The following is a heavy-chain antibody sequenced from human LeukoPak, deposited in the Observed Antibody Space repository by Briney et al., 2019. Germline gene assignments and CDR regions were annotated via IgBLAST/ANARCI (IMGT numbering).Heavy chain of an antibody. D-gene: IGHD3-10*01. CDR3: VRFYYGSGTSFDP. CDR2: ISASGGLT. V-gene: IGHV3-23*01. J-gene: IGHJ5*02. CDR1: GFTFSSYA. Sequence: GGSLRLSCAASGFTFSSYAMSWVRQAPGKGLEWVSGISASGGLTYYADSVKGRFTISRDNSKNTLHLQMNSLRAEDTAVFYCVRFYYGSGTSFDPWGQGTLVTVSS.